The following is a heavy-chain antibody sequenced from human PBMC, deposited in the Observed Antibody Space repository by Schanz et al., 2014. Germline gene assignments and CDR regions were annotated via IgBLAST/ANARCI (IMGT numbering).Heavy chain of an antibody. J-gene: IGHJ4*02. CDR3: ARGRGYIIGQ. V-gene: IGHV3-66*01. CDR2: IYSDGST. Sequence: EVQLLESGGALEQPGGSLRLSCAASGFTVSNNYMSWVRQAPGKGLECVSIIYSDGSTYYVDSVKGRFIISRDNSKNTVYLQMNSLRAEDTAVYYCARGRGYIIGQWGQGILVTVSS. CDR1: GFTVSNNY. D-gene: IGHD3-10*01.